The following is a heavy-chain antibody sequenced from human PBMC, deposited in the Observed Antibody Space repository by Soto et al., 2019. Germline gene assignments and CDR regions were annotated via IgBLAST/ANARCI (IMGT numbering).Heavy chain of an antibody. CDR1: GFSFSSYE. V-gene: IGHV3-48*03. CDR3: ARRFDD. J-gene: IGHJ4*02. CDR2: ISSSGTTT. Sequence: ALRLSCAASGFSFSSYEMNWVRQAPGKGLEWVSYISSSGTTTYYADSVKGRFAISRDNAKNSLYLQMNSLRVEDTAVYYCARRFDDWGQGTLVTVYS.